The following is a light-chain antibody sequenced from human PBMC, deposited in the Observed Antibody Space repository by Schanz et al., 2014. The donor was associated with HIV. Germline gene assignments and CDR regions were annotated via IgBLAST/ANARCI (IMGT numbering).Light chain of an antibody. CDR3: SSCTTSNTLV. V-gene: IGLV2-14*03. CDR2: GVD. J-gene: IGLJ3*02. CDR1: SSDIGPYNC. Sequence: QSALTQPASVSGSPGQSISISCTGTSSDIGPYNCVSWYQQRPGKAPKLVISGVDYRPSGVSSRFSGSKSGSAASLTISGLQAEDEADYYCSSCTTSNTLVFGGGTKLTVL.